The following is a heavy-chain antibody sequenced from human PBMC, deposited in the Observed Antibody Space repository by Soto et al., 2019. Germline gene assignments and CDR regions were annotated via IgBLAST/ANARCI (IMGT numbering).Heavy chain of an antibody. CDR1: GFTFSSYA. Sequence: GGSLRLSCAASGFTFSSYAMSWVRQAPGKGLEWVSAISGSGGSTYYADSVKCRFTISRDNSKNTLYLQMNSLRAEDTAVYYCAKDTRVRMGDLSFDAFDSWGQGALVTVSS. CDR3: AKDTRVRMGDLSFDAFDS. V-gene: IGHV3-23*01. J-gene: IGHJ4*02. CDR2: ISGSGGST. D-gene: IGHD3-16*01.